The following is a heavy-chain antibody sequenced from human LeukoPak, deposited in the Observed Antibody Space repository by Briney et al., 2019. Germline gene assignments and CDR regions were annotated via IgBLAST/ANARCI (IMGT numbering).Heavy chain of an antibody. D-gene: IGHD3-3*01. J-gene: IGHJ4*02. CDR1: GDTFSSYY. V-gene: IGHV1-46*01. CDR2: INPSGGST. Sequence: GASVKVSCKASGDTFSSYYMHWVRQAPGQGLGWMGIINPSGGSTTYAQKFQGRVTMTRDTSTSTVYMELSSLRSEDTAVYYCARGGVLRFLEHLDYWGQGTLVTVSS. CDR3: ARGGVLRFLEHLDY.